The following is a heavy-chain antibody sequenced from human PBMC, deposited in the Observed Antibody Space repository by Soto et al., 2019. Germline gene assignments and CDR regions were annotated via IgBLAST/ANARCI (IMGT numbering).Heavy chain of an antibody. CDR1: GFTFSSYA. D-gene: IGHD3-16*01. CDR3: VKVIWGDTTTSNWFDP. CDR2: ISSNGGST. Sequence: GGSLRLSCSASGFTFSSYAMHWVRQAPGKGLEYVSAISSNGGSTYYADSVKGRFTISRDNSKNTLYLQMSSLRAEDTAVYYCVKVIWGDTTTSNWFDPWGQGTLVTVSS. V-gene: IGHV3-64D*08. J-gene: IGHJ5*02.